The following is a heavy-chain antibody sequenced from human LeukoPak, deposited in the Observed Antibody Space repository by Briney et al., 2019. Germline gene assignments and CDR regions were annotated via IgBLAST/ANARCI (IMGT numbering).Heavy chain of an antibody. D-gene: IGHD5-12*01. V-gene: IGHV4-39*07. CDR1: GGSISSSSYY. CDR2: IYYSGST. J-gene: IGHJ3*02. Sequence: SETLSLTCTVSGGSISSSSYYWGWIRQPPGTGLEWIGSIYYSGSTYYNPSLKSRVTISVDTSKNQFSLKLSSVTAADTAVYYCARVIVATTAPAFDIWGQGTMVTVSS. CDR3: ARVIVATTAPAFDI.